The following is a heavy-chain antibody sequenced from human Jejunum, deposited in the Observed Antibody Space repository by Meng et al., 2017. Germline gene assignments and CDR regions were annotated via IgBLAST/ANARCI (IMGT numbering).Heavy chain of an antibody. V-gene: IGHV4-59*01. CDR3: ARGLTGYFAHTDY. CDR2: IYNSGST. CDR1: GASISSYF. D-gene: IGHD3-9*01. J-gene: IGHJ4*02. Sequence: SETLSLTCTVSGASISSYFWSWIRQPPGRGLEWIGYIYNSGSTNYNPPLKSRVTISVDTSKNQFSLKLSSVTAADTAIYYCARGLTGYFAHTDYWGQGTLVTVSS.